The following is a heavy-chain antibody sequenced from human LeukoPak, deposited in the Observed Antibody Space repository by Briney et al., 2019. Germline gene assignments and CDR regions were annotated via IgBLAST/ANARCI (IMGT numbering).Heavy chain of an antibody. J-gene: IGHJ4*01. D-gene: IGHD3-10*01. CDR3: ARAGWIITSGIDY. Sequence: SETLSLTCGGSSYSISRGYDWAWMRQPPGKGLEWIGTKIHSGGTYYTPSLGIRVTISVDTSKNSFSLNRKSVPAADTAVSYCARAGWIITSGIDYRGHGALVSASS. V-gene: IGHV4-38-2*01. CDR2: KIHSGGT. CDR1: SYSISRGYD.